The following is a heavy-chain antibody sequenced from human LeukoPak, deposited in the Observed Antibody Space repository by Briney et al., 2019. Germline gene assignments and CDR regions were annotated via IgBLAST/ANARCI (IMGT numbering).Heavy chain of an antibody. Sequence: GGSLRLPCAASGFPFSYYYMSWIRQAPGKGLERVSYISSSGSTIYYADSVKGRFTISRDNAKNSLYLQMNSLRAEDTAVYYCEELGITMIGGVWGKGTTVTISS. CDR2: ISSSGSTI. J-gene: IGHJ6*04. CDR1: GFPFSYYY. CDR3: EELGITMIGGV. D-gene: IGHD3-10*02. V-gene: IGHV3-11*04.